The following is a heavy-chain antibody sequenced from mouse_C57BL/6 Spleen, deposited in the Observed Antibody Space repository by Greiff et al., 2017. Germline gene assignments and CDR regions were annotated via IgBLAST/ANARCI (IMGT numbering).Heavy chain of an antibody. CDR3: ARQLGPYYYAMDY. J-gene: IGHJ4*01. CDR1: GFTFSDYY. V-gene: IGHV5-12*01. Sequence: VQLKESGGGLVQPGGSLKLSCAASGFTFSDYYMYWVRQTPEKRLEWVAYISNGGGSTYYPDTVKGRFTISRDNAKNTLYLQMSRLKSEDTAMYYCARQLGPYYYAMDYWGQGTSVTVSS. CDR2: ISNGGGST. D-gene: IGHD4-1*01.